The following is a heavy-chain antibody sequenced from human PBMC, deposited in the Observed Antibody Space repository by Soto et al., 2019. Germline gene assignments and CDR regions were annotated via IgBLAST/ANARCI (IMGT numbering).Heavy chain of an antibody. CDR3: AKRPENVSSVYFGS. CDR2: ISSGGSTT. J-gene: IGHJ4*01. CDR1: GFAFSSYA. V-gene: IGHV3-23*01. Sequence: EVQLLESGGDLVQPGGSLRLSCAASGFAFSSYAVSWVRQAPGKGLEWVSTISSGGSTTYYADSVKGRFTISRDNSKNTLYLQMSSLRVDDTAMYYCAKRPENVSSVYFGSWGQGTLVTVSS.